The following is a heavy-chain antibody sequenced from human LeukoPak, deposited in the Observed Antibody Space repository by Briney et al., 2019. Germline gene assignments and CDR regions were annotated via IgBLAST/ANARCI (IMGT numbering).Heavy chain of an antibody. J-gene: IGHJ6*03. CDR1: GYSFTDYY. Sequence: ASVKVSCKASGYSFTDYYMHWVRQAPGQGLESMGWINPDSGGTNYPQQCQGRVTMTRDTSISTAYMELRRLRSDDTAVYYCARGGHYYSYYMDVWGKGTTVTVSS. CDR2: INPDSGGT. CDR3: ARGGHYYSYYMDV. V-gene: IGHV1-2*02.